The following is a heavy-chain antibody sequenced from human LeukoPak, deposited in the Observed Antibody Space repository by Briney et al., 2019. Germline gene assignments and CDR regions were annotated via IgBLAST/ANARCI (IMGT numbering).Heavy chain of an antibody. Sequence: SETLSLTCTVAGGSISTYYWSWIRQPPGKGLEWIGYIYYSGSTNHNPSLKSRVTISVDTSKNQLSLKLTSVLAADTAVYYCARGKDYYDTSGYPTFHYWGQGTLVTVSS. J-gene: IGHJ4*02. CDR1: GGSISTYY. V-gene: IGHV4-59*01. D-gene: IGHD3-22*01. CDR2: IYYSGST. CDR3: ARGKDYYDTSGYPTFHY.